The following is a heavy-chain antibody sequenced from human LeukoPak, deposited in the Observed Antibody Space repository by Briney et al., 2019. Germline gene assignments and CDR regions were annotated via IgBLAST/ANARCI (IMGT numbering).Heavy chain of an antibody. D-gene: IGHD3-3*01. CDR2: IYTSGST. J-gene: IGHJ4*02. V-gene: IGHV4-61*02. CDR1: GGSISSGSYY. CDR3: AATIFYGVVIMSFDY. Sequence: SETLSLTCTVSGGSISSGSYYWSWIRQPAGKGLEWIGRIYTSGSTNYNPSLKSRVTVSVDTSKNQFSLKLSSVTAADTAVYYCAATIFYGVVIMSFDYWGQGTLVTVSS.